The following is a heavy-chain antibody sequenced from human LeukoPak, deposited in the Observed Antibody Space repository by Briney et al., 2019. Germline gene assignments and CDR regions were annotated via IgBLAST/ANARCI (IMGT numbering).Heavy chain of an antibody. CDR3: AKAYPPYYYDSSGYLPDY. CDR2: IRYDGSNK. J-gene: IGHJ4*02. CDR1: GFTFSSYG. D-gene: IGHD3-22*01. Sequence: RGSLRLSCAASGFTFSSYGMHWVRQAPGKGLEWVAFIRYDGSNKHYADSVKGRFTISRDNSKNTLYLQMNSLRAEDTAVYYCAKAYPPYYYDSSGYLPDYWGQGTLVTVSS. V-gene: IGHV3-30*02.